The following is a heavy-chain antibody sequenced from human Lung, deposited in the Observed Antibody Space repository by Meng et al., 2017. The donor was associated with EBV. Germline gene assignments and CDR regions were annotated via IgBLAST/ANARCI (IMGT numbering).Heavy chain of an antibody. CDR3: ARGQRSYSGSYPEWFDP. D-gene: IGHD1-26*01. Sequence: QVPRQEWGPGLVKPSQTLSLTCTVSGGSISSGDYYWSWIRQPPGKGLEWVGCIYYSGSTYYNPSLKGRVTISVDTSKNQFSLNLSSVTAADTAVYYCARGQRSYSGSYPEWFDPWGQGTLVTVSS. CDR2: IYYSGST. V-gene: IGHV4-30-4*01. J-gene: IGHJ5*02. CDR1: GGSISSGDYY.